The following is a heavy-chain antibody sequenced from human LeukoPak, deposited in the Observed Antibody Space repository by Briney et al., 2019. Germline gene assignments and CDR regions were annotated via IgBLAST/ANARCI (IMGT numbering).Heavy chain of an antibody. Sequence: SETLSLPCTVSGGSISSGGYYWSWIRQPPGKGLEWIGYIYYSGSTYYNPSLKSRVTISVDTSKNQFSLKLSSVTAADTAVYYCARDPKRASCCHDAFDIWGQGTMVTVSS. CDR1: GGSISSGGYY. D-gene: IGHD2-2*01. CDR2: IYYSGST. V-gene: IGHV4-31*03. CDR3: ARDPKRASCCHDAFDI. J-gene: IGHJ3*02.